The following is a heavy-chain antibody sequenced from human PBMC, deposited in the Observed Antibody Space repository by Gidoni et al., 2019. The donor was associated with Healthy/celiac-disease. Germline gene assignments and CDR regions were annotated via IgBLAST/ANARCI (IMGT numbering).Heavy chain of an antibody. V-gene: IGHV3-7*01. D-gene: IGHD3-3*01. J-gene: IGHJ4*02. CDR2: IKQDGSEK. CDR1: GFTFSSYW. CDR3: ARFTTYEFWSGLTTYYFDY. Sequence: EVQLVESGGGLVQPGGSLRLSCAASGFTFSSYWMSWVRQAPGKWLEWVANIKQDGSEKYYVDSVKCRFTISRDNAKNSLYLQMNSLRAEDTAVYYCARFTTYEFWSGLTTYYFDYWGQGTLVTVSS.